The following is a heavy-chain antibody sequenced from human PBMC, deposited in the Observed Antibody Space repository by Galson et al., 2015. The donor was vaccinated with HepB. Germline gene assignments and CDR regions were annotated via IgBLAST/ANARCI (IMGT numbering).Heavy chain of an antibody. CDR2: VSYDGTNQ. CDR1: GFSFSRFA. CDR3: VRPAGGYDPFDS. V-gene: IGHV3-30-3*01. D-gene: IGHD5-12*01. J-gene: IGHJ4*02. Sequence: SLRLSCAASGFSFSRFALHWVRQAPGKGLEWVAVVSYDGTNQYYAESVKGRFTVSRDNSKNMVYLQMSSLRREDAAVYYCVRPAGGYDPFDSWGQGTLVAVSS.